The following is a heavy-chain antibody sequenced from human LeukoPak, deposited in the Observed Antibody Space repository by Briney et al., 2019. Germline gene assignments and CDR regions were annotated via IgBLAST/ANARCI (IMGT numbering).Heavy chain of an antibody. Sequence: SETLSLTCTVSGGSISSYYWSWIRQPPGKGLEWIGYIYYIGSTNYNPSLKSRVTILVDTSKNQFSLKLSPVTAADTAVYYCARHDGYCSSTSCYTLYYFDYWGQGTLVTVSS. CDR3: ARHDGYCSSTSCYTLYYFDY. D-gene: IGHD2-2*02. V-gene: IGHV4-59*08. CDR2: IYYIGST. J-gene: IGHJ4*02. CDR1: GGSISSYY.